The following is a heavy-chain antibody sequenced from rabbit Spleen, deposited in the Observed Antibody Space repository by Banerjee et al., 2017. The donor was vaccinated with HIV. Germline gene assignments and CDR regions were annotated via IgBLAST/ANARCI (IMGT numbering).Heavy chain of an antibody. Sequence: QEHLKESGGGLVQPGGSLKLSCTASGFSFSDSYYMYWVRQAPGKGLEWIGCIFSSSDIPWFATRGKSRFPCLKTSSATVALQMTSLAVADTGTFFLSRDTGSSFSSYGMDLWGPGTLVTVS. CDR2: IFSSSDIP. V-gene: IGHV1S45*01. J-gene: IGHJ6*01. CDR1: GFSFSDSYY. CDR3: SRDTGSSFSSYGMDL. D-gene: IGHD8-1*01.